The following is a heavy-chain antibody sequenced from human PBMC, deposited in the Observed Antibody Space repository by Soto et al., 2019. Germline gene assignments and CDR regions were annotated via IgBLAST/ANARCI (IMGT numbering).Heavy chain of an antibody. J-gene: IGHJ6*02. CDR2: IISSGDTT. CDR3: AKDVGYSFGPGDYNGMDI. D-gene: IGHD5-18*01. CDR1: GFTFSNFA. Sequence: EVRLLESGGGLIQPGGSLRLSCAASGFTFSNFAMNWVRQAPGKGLEWVSGIISSGDTTYYADSVKGRFTISRDKSKTTLYLPMNSLRVEDTAIYYCAKDVGYSFGPGDYNGMDIWGQGTTCTVS. V-gene: IGHV3-23*01.